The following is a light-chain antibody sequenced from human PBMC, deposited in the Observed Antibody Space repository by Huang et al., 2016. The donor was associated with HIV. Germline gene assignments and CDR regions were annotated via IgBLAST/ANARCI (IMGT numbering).Light chain of an antibody. Sequence: EIVMTQSPATLSVSPGERATLSCRASQSVRSNLAWYQQKPGQAPRLLIYGASTRATGIPARFSGSGSGTEFTLTISSLQSEDFAVYYCQQYNNWPLPFGQGTKVEIK. CDR2: GAS. CDR1: QSVRSN. J-gene: IGKJ1*01. V-gene: IGKV3-15*01. CDR3: QQYNNWPLP.